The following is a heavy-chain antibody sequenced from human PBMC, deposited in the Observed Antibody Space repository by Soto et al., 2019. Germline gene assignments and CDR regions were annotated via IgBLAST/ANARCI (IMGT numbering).Heavy chain of an antibody. D-gene: IGHD3-16*01. CDR2: ISGSGGST. CDR3: AKDYVSYYYYYGMDV. J-gene: IGHJ6*02. Sequence: HPGGSLRLSCAASGFTFSSYAMSWVRQAPGKGLEWVSAISGSGGSTYYADSVKGRFTISRDNSKNTLYLQMNSLRAEDTAVYYCAKDYVSYYYYYGMDVWGQGTTVTVSS. CDR1: GFTFSSYA. V-gene: IGHV3-23*01.